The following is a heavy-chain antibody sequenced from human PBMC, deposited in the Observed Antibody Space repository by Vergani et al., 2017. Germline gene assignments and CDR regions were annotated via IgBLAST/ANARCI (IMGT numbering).Heavy chain of an antibody. J-gene: IGHJ4*02. V-gene: IGHV3-21*01. Sequence: EVQLVESGGGLVKPGGSLRLSCAASGFTFSSHRMNRVRQAPGKGLGWVSFISSSGSYIYYADSVKGRFTISRDNAKNSLYLQMNSLRAEDTAVYYCAREMRCSGGSCYPSTHDYWGQGTLVTVSS. CDR1: GFTFSSHR. CDR2: ISSSGSYI. D-gene: IGHD2-15*01. CDR3: AREMRCSGGSCYPSTHDY.